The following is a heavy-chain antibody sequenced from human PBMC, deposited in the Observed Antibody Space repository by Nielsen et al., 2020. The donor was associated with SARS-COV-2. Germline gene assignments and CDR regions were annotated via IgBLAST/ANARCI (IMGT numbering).Heavy chain of an antibody. Sequence: GGSLRLSCAASGFTFSSYAMSWVRQAPGKGLEWVSVIYSGGSSTYYAYSVKGRFTISRDNSKNTLYLQMNSLRAEDTAVYYCAKGEEDSSGWYSGWLGYNRAVLFDYWGQGTLVTVSS. J-gene: IGHJ4*02. CDR2: IYSGGSST. D-gene: IGHD6-19*01. V-gene: IGHV3-23*03. CDR3: AKGEEDSSGWYSGWLGYNRAVLFDY. CDR1: GFTFSSYA.